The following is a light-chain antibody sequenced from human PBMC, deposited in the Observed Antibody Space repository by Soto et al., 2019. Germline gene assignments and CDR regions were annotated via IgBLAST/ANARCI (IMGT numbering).Light chain of an antibody. CDR1: QGIFSA. CDR3: QQFDVYPPA. V-gene: IGKV1-13*02. CDR2: DAS. Sequence: IHLTQSPSSLSASAGDRVTITCRASQGIFSAFAWYQQKPGEPPKLLIYDASSLESGVPSRFSGSGFDTDFTLTISDLRREDVATYYCQQFDVYPPAFGQGPRLEIK. J-gene: IGKJ5*01.